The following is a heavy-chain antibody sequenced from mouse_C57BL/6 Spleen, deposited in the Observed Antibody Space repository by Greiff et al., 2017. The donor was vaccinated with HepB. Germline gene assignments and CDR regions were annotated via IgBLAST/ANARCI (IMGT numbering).Heavy chain of an antibody. J-gene: IGHJ4*01. Sequence: LQESGPELVKPGASVKISCKASGYSFTDYNMNWVKQSNGKSLEWIGVINPNYGTTSYNQKFKGKATLTVDQSSSTAYMQLNSLTSEDSAVYYCASYDYDDGGYAMDYWGQGTSVTVSS. V-gene: IGHV1-39*01. D-gene: IGHD2-4*01. CDR3: ASYDYDDGGYAMDY. CDR2: INPNYGTT. CDR1: GYSFTDYN.